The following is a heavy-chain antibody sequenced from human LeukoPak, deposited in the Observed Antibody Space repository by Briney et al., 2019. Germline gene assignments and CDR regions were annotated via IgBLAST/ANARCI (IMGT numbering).Heavy chain of an antibody. CDR2: INPNSGCT. D-gene: IGHD2-21*02. CDR1: GYTFTGYY. Sequence: GASVKVSCKASGYTFTGYYMHWVRQAPGQGLEWMGWINPNSGCTNYAQKFQGRVTMTRDTSISTAYMELSRLRSDDTAVYYCARAGVRVVDVVVTAMEAYYFDYWGQGTLVTVSS. V-gene: IGHV1-2*02. J-gene: IGHJ4*02. CDR3: ARAGVRVVDVVVTAMEAYYFDY.